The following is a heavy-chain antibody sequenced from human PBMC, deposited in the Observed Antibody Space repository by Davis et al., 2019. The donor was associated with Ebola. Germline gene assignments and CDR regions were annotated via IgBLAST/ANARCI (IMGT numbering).Heavy chain of an antibody. D-gene: IGHD3-3*01. CDR2: IYYSGST. CDR1: GGSVISASYY. V-gene: IGHV4-31*03. CDR3: ARGGEVDYDFWSGYYEYNWFDP. Sequence: SETLSLTCTVSGGSVISASYYWSWIRQHPGKGLEWIGYIYYSGSTYYNPSLESRVIISVDTSKNQFSLKLSSVTAADTAVYYCARGGEVDYDFWSGYYEYNWFDPWGQGTLVTVSS. J-gene: IGHJ5*02.